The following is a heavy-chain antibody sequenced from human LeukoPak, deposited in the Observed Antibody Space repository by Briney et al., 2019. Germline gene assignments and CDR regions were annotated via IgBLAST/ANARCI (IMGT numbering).Heavy chain of an antibody. Sequence: PGGSLRLSCAASGFTFGDYAMHWVRQAPGKGLEWVSLISWDGGSTYYADSVKGRFTISRDNSKNSLYLQMNSPRAEDTALYYCAKDQLGSFDYWXQGTLVTVSS. V-gene: IGHV3-43D*03. D-gene: IGHD5-24*01. CDR3: AKDQLGSFDY. CDR1: GFTFGDYA. J-gene: IGHJ4*02. CDR2: ISWDGGST.